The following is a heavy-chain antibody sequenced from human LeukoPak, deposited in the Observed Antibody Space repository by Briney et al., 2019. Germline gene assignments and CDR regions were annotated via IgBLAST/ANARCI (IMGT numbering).Heavy chain of an antibody. CDR3: ARGYGDYPPYYYYYYMDV. Sequence: PSETPSLTCAVYGGSFSGYYWSWIRQPPGKGLEWIGEINHSGSTNYNPSLKSRVTISVDTSKNQFSLKLSSVTAADTAVYYCARGYGDYPPYYYYYYMDVWGKGTTVTISS. CDR2: INHSGST. D-gene: IGHD4-17*01. J-gene: IGHJ6*03. CDR1: GGSFSGYY. V-gene: IGHV4-34*01.